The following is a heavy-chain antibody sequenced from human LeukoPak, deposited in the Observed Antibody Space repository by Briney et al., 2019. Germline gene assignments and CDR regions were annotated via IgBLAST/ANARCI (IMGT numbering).Heavy chain of an antibody. CDR3: ARHSAPGYLQYYYLGY. CDR1: GGSISGFY. J-gene: IGHJ4*02. CDR2: IHTSGST. Sequence: SETLSLTCTVSGGSISGFYWSWIRQPPGKGLEWIAYIHTSGSTNSNPTLKSRVTISLDTSKNQLSLQLRSVTAADTAVYYCARHSAPGYLQYYYLGYWGQGTLVTVSS. V-gene: IGHV4-59*08. D-gene: IGHD5-24*01.